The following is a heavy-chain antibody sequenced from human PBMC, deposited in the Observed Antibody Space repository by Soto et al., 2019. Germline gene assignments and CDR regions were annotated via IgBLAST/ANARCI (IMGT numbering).Heavy chain of an antibody. CDR1: GFTVSSNY. CDR3: ARDRYDFWSGPQGYYYGMDV. Sequence: GGSLRLSCAASGFTVSSNYMSWVRQAPGKGLEWVSVIYSGGSTYYADSVKGRFTIPRDNSKNTLYLQMNSLRAEDTAVYYCARDRYDFWSGPQGYYYGMDVWGQGTTVTVSS. CDR2: IYSGGST. D-gene: IGHD3-3*01. J-gene: IGHJ6*02. V-gene: IGHV3-53*01.